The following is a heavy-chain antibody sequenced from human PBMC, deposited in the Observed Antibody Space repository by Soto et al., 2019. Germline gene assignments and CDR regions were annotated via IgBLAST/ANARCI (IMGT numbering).Heavy chain of an antibody. CDR2: ISRGGGST. CDR3: PKARDYYGIDV. Sequence: RVSQAPGRGLEWVSAISRGGGSTYYADSVQGRFTIPTDNSKNALYLQMSSLRGEDLVLYYCPKARDYYGIDVRGQRTTV. V-gene: IGHV3-23*01. J-gene: IGHJ6*01.